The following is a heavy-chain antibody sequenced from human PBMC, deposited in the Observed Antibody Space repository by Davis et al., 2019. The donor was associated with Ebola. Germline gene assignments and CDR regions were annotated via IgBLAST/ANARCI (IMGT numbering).Heavy chain of an antibody. J-gene: IGHJ6*02. V-gene: IGHV4-31*03. Sequence: SETLSLTCTVSGGSISSGGYYWSWIRQHPGKGLEWIGYIYYSGSTYYNPSLKSRVTISVDTSKNQFSLKLSSVTAADTAVYYCARDKVSASSGWYVDYYYGMDVWGQGTTVTVSS. CDR3: ARDKVSASSGWYVDYYYGMDV. D-gene: IGHD6-19*01. CDR1: GGSISSGGYY. CDR2: IYYSGST.